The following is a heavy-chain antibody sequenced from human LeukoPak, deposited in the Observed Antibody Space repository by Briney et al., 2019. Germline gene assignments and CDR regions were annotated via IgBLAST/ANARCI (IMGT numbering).Heavy chain of an antibody. CDR3: ARVLADTYYYDSSHAFDI. V-gene: IGHV4-59*01. Sequence: SETLSLTCAVYGGSLSGDYWSWIRQPPGKGLEWIGYIYYSGSTNYNPSLKSRVTISVDTSKNQFSLKLSSVTAADTAVYYCARVLADTYYYDSSHAFDIWGQGTMVTVSS. J-gene: IGHJ3*02. CDR1: GGSLSGDY. CDR2: IYYSGST. D-gene: IGHD3-22*01.